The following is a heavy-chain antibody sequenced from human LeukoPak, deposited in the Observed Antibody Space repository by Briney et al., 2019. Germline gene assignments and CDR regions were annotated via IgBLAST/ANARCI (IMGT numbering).Heavy chain of an antibody. CDR1: GDSISPYC. J-gene: IGHJ5*02. CDR2: IFASGST. Sequence: PSETLSLTCTVSGDSISPYCWSWIRQPPGKGLEWIGYIFASGSTNYNLSFKSRVTMSVDTSKNQFSLILSSMTAAVTAVYYCVRSNDFWSGYYDPWGQGIQVTVSS. D-gene: IGHD3-3*01. CDR3: VRSNDFWSGYYDP. V-gene: IGHV4-4*09.